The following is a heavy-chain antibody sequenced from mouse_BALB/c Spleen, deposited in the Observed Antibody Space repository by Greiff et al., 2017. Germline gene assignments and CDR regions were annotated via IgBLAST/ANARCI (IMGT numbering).Heavy chain of an antibody. V-gene: IGHV2-6-2*01. Sequence: QVQLKESGPDLVAPSQSLSITCTVSGFSLTSYGVHWVRQPPGKGLEWLVVIWSDGSTTYNSALKSRLSISKDNSKSQVFLKMNSLQTDDTAMYYCARHGGYGSYAMDYWGQGTSVTVAS. D-gene: IGHD1-1*01. CDR2: IWSDGST. J-gene: IGHJ4*01. CDR1: GFSLTSYG. CDR3: ARHGGYGSYAMDY.